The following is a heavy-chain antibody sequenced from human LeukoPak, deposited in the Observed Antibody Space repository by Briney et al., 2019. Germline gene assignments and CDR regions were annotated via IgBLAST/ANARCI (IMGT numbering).Heavy chain of an antibody. CDR2: IYYSGST. Sequence: PSETLSLTCTVSGASISSGGYYWNWIRQPPGKGLEWIGSIYYSGSTYYNPSLKSRVTISVDTSKNQFSLKLSSVTAADTAVYYCARLGGSYDFDYWGQGTLVTVSS. D-gene: IGHD1-26*01. CDR1: GASISSGGYY. J-gene: IGHJ4*02. V-gene: IGHV4-39*01. CDR3: ARLGGSYDFDY.